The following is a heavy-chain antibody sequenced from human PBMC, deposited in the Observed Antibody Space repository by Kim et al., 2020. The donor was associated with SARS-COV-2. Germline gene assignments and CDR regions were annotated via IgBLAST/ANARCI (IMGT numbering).Heavy chain of an antibody. D-gene: IGHD2-21*01. V-gene: IGHV4-59*01. J-gene: IGHJ4*02. CDR2: NYYSGSA. CDR3: ARGAGANSVFYDC. Sequence: SETLSLTCTVSGDAIGTFYWTWIRQPPGKGLEWIGYNYYSGSARYNPSLKSRVTILVDTSKSQFSLKLSSVTAADTAVYYCARGAGANSVFYDCWGQGTL. CDR1: GDAIGTFY.